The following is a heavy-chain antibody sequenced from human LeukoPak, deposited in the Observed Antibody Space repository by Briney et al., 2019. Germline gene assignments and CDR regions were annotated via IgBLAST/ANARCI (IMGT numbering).Heavy chain of an antibody. J-gene: IGHJ4*02. D-gene: IGHD3-9*01. Sequence: GGSLRLSCAASGFTFSSYAMHWVRQAPGKGLEWVAVISYDGSDRYYTDSVKGRFTISRDNSKNTLYMQVNSLTTEDTAVYYCARDLTSRRVRFDYWGQGTLVTVSS. CDR3: ARDLTSRRVRFDY. CDR2: ISYDGSDR. CDR1: GFTFSSYA. V-gene: IGHV3-30*04.